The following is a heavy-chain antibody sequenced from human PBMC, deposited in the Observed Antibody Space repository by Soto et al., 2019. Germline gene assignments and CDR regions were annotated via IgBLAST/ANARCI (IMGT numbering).Heavy chain of an antibody. CDR3: ARGRTAITMVRGVIPAIDY. Sequence: QVQLQQWGAGLLKPSETLSLTCAVYGGSFSGYYWSWIRQPPGKGLEWIGEINHSGSTNYNPSLKLRVTISVDTSKNQFSLKLSSVTAADTAVYYCARGRTAITMVRGVIPAIDYWGQGTLVTVSS. CDR1: GGSFSGYY. J-gene: IGHJ4*02. V-gene: IGHV4-34*01. CDR2: INHSGST. D-gene: IGHD3-10*01.